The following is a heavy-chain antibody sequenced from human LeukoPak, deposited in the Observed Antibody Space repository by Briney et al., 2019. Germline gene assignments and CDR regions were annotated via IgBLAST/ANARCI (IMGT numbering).Heavy chain of an antibody. CDR3: AKCWALYGYYYYGMDV. CDR2: ISGSGGST. J-gene: IGHJ6*02. Sequence: GGSLRLSCAASGFTFSSYSMNWVRQAPGKGLEWVSAISGSGGSTYYADSVKGRFTISRDNSKNTLYLQMNSLRAEDTAVYYCAKCWALYGYYYYGMDVWGQGTTVTVSS. V-gene: IGHV3-23*01. D-gene: IGHD4-17*01. CDR1: GFTFSSYS.